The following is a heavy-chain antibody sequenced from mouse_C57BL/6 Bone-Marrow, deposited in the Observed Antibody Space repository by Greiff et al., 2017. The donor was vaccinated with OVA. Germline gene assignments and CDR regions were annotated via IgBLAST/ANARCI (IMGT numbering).Heavy chain of an antibody. V-gene: IGHV1-64*01. CDR2: IHPNSGST. Sequence: VQLQQSGAELVKPGASVKLSCKASGYTFTSYWMHWVKQRPGHGLEWIGMIHPNSGSTNYNEKFKSKATLTVDKSSSTAYMQLSSLTSEDSAVYYCARANYDYGFAYWGQGTLVTVSA. CDR1: GYTFTSYW. J-gene: IGHJ3*01. D-gene: IGHD2-4*01. CDR3: ARANYDYGFAY.